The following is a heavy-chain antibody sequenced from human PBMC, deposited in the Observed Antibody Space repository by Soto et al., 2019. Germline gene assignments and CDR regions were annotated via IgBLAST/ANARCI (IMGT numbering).Heavy chain of an antibody. CDR2: IHYSGST. Sequence: SETLSLTCTVSGASITSHYWTWIRQPPGKGLEWIGNIHYSGSTNYSPSLKGRVIISVDTSENQSSLKLSSVTTADTAVYYCTVGGAGHPFDYWGQGTLVT. J-gene: IGHJ4*02. D-gene: IGHD3-16*01. V-gene: IGHV4-59*11. CDR3: TVGGAGHPFDY. CDR1: GASITSHY.